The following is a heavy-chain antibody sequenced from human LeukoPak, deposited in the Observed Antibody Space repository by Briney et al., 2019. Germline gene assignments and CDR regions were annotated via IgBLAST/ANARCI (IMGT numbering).Heavy chain of an antibody. Sequence: GGSLRLSCAASGFPFNGYCRSWVRLPPGKGLEWVSDVSWHGAYTEYTDPVRGRLTISRYNDKKSLYLQMNSLSVDDAALYYCESRKGPYGSGTYYDSWGQGTLVSVSS. CDR2: VSWHGAYT. D-gene: IGHD3-10*01. CDR3: ESRKGPYGSGTYYDS. V-gene: IGHV3-20*04. J-gene: IGHJ4*02. CDR1: GFPFNGYC.